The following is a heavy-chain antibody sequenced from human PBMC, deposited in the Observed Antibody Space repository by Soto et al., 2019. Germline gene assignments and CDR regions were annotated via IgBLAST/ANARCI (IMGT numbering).Heavy chain of an antibody. CDR3: ARIPDYIVGAPTGYYGMDV. J-gene: IGHJ6*04. CDR2: IDWDDDK. Sequence: SGPTGEPTQTLTLTCTFSGFSLSTSGMCVSWIRQPPGKALEWLALIDWDDDKYYSTSLKTRLTISKDTSKNQVVLTMTNMDPVDTATYYCARIPDYIVGAPTGYYGMDVWRKGTTVTVAS. CDR1: GFSLSTSGMC. D-gene: IGHD1-26*01. V-gene: IGHV2-70*01.